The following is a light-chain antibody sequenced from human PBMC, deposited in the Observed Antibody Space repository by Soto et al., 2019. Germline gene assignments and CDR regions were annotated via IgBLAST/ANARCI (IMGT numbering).Light chain of an antibody. CDR2: GAS. V-gene: IGKV3-15*01. CDR3: QQCNKSPRT. J-gene: IGKJ1*01. Sequence: EIVSTQSPATLCGSPGERATLSGGASQSVSSDLDWYQQKPGQAPRLLIYGASYRESGIPARFSGSGSGTEFALTISSLESEDYAVYYCQQCNKSPRTFGQGTKVDNK. CDR1: QSVSSD.